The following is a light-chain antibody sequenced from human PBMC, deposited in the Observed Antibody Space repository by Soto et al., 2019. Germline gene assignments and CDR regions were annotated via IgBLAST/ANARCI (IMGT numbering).Light chain of an antibody. V-gene: IGKV1-27*01. Sequence: DIQMTQSPSSLSAFVGDTVTITCRASQDISNFLAWYQQKPGKVPKLLIYAASTLQSGVQSRFSGSGSGTDFTLTISSLQPEDVATYYCQKCKIAPFTFGGGTKVEMK. CDR3: QKCKIAPFT. CDR2: AAS. CDR1: QDISNF. J-gene: IGKJ4*01.